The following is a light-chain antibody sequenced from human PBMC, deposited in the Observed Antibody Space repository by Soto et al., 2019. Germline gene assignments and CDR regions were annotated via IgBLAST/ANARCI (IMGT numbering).Light chain of an antibody. J-gene: IGKJ2*01. V-gene: IGKV3-20*01. CDR2: GAS. Sequence: EIVWTQAPGTLSLYPGERATLSCRASQSVSRSYLAWYQQKPGQAPRHLIYGASSRATGIPDRFSGSGSGTDFTLTSSRLEPEDFAVYYCQQYGSSPYTFGQGTQLQIK. CDR1: QSVSRSY. CDR3: QQYGSSPYT.